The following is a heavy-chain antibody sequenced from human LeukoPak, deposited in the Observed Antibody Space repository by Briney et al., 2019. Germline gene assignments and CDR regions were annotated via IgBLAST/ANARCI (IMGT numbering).Heavy chain of an antibody. D-gene: IGHD5-18*01. CDR3: ARALSYSYGSMDF. V-gene: IGHV3-21*01. CDR1: GFTFSSYS. CDR2: ISSGSKYM. Sequence: GGSLRLSCAASGFTFSSYSMNWVRQAPGKGLEWVSSISSGSKYMYNADSVKGRFTISRDNAKNSLYLQMNSLRVEDTAVYYCARALSYSYGSMDFWGQGTLVTVSS. J-gene: IGHJ4*02.